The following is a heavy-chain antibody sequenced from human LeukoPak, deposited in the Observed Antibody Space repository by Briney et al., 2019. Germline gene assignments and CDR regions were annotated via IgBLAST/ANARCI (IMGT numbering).Heavy chain of an antibody. D-gene: IGHD5-12*01. CDR3: ARGNRAGYSGYGVYYYYGMDV. CDR1: GFTFSSYS. J-gene: IGHJ6*02. CDR2: ISSSSSTI. Sequence: GGSLRLSCAASGFTFSSYSMNWVRQAPGKGLEWVSYISSSSSTIYYADSVKGRFTISRDNAKNSLYLQMNSLRAEDTAVYYCARGNRAGYSGYGVYYYYGMDVWGRGTTVTVSS. V-gene: IGHV3-48*01.